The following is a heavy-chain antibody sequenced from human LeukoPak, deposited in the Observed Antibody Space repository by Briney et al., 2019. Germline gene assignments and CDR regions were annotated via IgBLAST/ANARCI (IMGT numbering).Heavy chain of an antibody. J-gene: IGHJ4*02. D-gene: IGHD2-15*01. CDR2: MNPNSGNT. Sequence: EASVKVSCKASGGTFSSYDINWVRQATGQGLEWMGWMNPNSGNTGYAQKFQGRVTITRNTSISTAYMELSSLRSEDTAVYYCARRSRLGYCSGGSCYSLRYWGQGTLVTVSS. CDR3: ARRSRLGYCSGGSCYSLRY. V-gene: IGHV1-8*03. CDR1: GGTFSSYD.